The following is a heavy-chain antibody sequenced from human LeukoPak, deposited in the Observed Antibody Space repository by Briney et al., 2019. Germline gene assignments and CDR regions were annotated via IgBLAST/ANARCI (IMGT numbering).Heavy chain of an antibody. CDR3: ARLSRSSGGYPYVFDI. V-gene: IGHV4-30-4*08. CDR2: IYYSGAT. J-gene: IGHJ3*02. Sequence: PSQTLSLTCTVSGDSISNGDYYWSWIRQHPEKGLECIVHIYYSGATYYNPSLKSRLTISVDTPKSQFSLKLSSMTAADTAMYYCARLSRSSGGYPYVFDIWGQGIMVTVSS. D-gene: IGHD2-15*01. CDR1: GDSISNGDYY.